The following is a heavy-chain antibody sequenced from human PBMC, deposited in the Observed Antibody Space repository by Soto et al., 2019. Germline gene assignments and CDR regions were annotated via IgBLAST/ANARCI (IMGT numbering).Heavy chain of an antibody. Sequence: LRLSCAAPGFTFSSYAMSWVRQAPGKGLEWVSAISGSGGSTYYADSVKGRFTISRDNSKNTLYLQMNSLRAEDTAVYYCSKDQAAGRYYYYYYYMDVWGKGTTVTVSS. D-gene: IGHD6-13*01. CDR3: SKDQAAGRYYYYYYYMDV. CDR1: GFTFSSYA. CDR2: ISGSGGST. V-gene: IGHV3-23*01. J-gene: IGHJ6*03.